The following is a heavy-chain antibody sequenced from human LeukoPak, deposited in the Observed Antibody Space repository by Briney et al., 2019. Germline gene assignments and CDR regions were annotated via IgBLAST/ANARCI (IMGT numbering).Heavy chain of an antibody. J-gene: IGHJ4*02. CDR3: ARSDYYYNSGSYYDY. V-gene: IGHV4-39*02. CDR2: IYYSGST. D-gene: IGHD3-10*01. CDR1: GGSISSSSYY. Sequence: TSETLSLTCTVSGGSISSSSYYWGWIRQPPGKGLEWIGSIYYSGSTYYNPSLKSRVTISVDTSKNHLSLNLSSVTAADTAVYYCARSDYYYNSGSYYDYWGQGTLVIVSS.